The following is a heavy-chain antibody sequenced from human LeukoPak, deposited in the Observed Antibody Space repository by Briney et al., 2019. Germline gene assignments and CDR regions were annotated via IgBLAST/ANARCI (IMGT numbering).Heavy chain of an antibody. CDR2: IKEDGSEK. V-gene: IGHV3-7*01. J-gene: IGHJ3*02. Sequence: GGSLRLSCAASGFTLSSYSMSWVRQAPGKGLEWVANIKEDGSEKYYVDSVKGRFTISRDNAKKSLYLQMNSLRAEDTAVYYCATFFIMIVVEGVFDIWGQGTMVTVFS. CDR1: GFTLSSYS. CDR3: ATFFIMIVVEGVFDI. D-gene: IGHD3-22*01.